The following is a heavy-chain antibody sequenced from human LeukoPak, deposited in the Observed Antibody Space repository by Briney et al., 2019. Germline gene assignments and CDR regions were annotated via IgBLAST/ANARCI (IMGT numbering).Heavy chain of an antibody. CDR1: GFTFSSYA. CDR3: ARDYLRTSDH. J-gene: IGHJ4*02. Sequence: GGSLRLSCAASGFTFSSYAMSWVRQAPGKGLEWVSAISGSGGSTYYADSVKGRFTISRDDSRNTLFLQMNSLRAGDTAIYYCARDYLRTSDHWGQGTLVTVSS. D-gene: IGHD4-17*01. CDR2: ISGSGGST. V-gene: IGHV3-23*01.